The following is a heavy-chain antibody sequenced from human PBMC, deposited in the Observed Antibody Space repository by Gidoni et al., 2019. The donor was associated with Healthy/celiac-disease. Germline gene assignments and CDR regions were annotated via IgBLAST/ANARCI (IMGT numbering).Heavy chain of an antibody. CDR2: ISSSSSYI. CDR3: VRGGRITMVRGDPYNWFDP. J-gene: IGHJ5*02. D-gene: IGHD3-10*01. V-gene: IGHV3-21*01. CDR1: GFTFSSHS. Sequence: EVQLVESGGGLVKPGGSLRPSCAASGFTFSSHSMNWVRPDPGKGLEWVSSISSSSSYIYYADSVKGRFTISRDNAKNSLYLQMNSLRAEDTAVYYGVRGGRITMVRGDPYNWFDPWGQGTLVTVSS.